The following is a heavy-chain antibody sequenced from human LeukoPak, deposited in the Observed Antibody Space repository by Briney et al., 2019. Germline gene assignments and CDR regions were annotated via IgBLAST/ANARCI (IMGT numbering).Heavy chain of an antibody. CDR1: GYSISSGYY. CDR3: VRGDYSSGWHLDY. V-gene: IGHV4-38-2*02. CDR2: IYYRGMT. J-gene: IGHJ4*02. Sequence: SETLSLTCSVSGYSISSGYYWGWIRQPPGKGLEWIGYIYYRGMTYFNPSLKSRVSISVDTSKNQFSLKLTSVTAADTAVYYCVRGDYSSGWHLDYWGQGTLVTVSS. D-gene: IGHD6-19*01.